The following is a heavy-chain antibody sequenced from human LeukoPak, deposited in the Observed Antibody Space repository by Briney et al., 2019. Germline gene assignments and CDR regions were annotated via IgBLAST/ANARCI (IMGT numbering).Heavy chain of an antibody. V-gene: IGHV1-69*04. CDR1: GGTFSSYA. Sequence: SVKVSCKASGGTFSSYAISWVRQAPGQGLEWMGRIIPILGIANYAQKFQGRVTITADKSTSTAYMELSSLKSDDTAVYYCARDGYSSGITWGQGTLVTVSS. CDR3: ARDGYSSGIT. J-gene: IGHJ4*02. CDR2: IIPILGIA. D-gene: IGHD6-19*01.